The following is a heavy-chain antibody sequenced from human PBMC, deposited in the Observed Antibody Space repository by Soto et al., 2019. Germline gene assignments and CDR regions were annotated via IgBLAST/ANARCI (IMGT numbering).Heavy chain of an antibody. CDR2: ISGSGGST. V-gene: IGHV3-23*01. D-gene: IGHD6-19*01. CDR3: AVAGYSSGWYPAGGDY. J-gene: IGHJ4*02. CDR1: GFTFSSYA. Sequence: GGSLRLSCAASGFTFSSYAMSWARQAPGKGLEWVSAISGSGGSTYYADSVKGRFTISRDNSKNTLYLQMNSLRAEDTAVYYCAVAGYSSGWYPAGGDYWGQGTLVTVSS.